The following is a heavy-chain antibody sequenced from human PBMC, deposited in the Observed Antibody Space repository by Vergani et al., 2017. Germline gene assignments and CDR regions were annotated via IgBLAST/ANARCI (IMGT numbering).Heavy chain of an antibody. V-gene: IGHV3-33*01. Sequence: QVQLVESGGGVVQPGRSLRLSCAASGFTFSSYGMHWVRQAPGKGLEWVAVIWYDGSNKYYADSVKGRFTISRDNSKNTLYLQMNSLRAEDTAAYYCARRRGYSYKNSYYYYYVDVWGKGTTVTVSS. CDR1: GFTFSSYG. J-gene: IGHJ6*03. CDR3: ARRRGYSYKNSYYYYYVDV. D-gene: IGHD5-18*01. CDR2: IWYDGSNK.